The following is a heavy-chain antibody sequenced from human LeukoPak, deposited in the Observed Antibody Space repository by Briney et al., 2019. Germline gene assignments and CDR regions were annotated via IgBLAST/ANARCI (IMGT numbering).Heavy chain of an antibody. D-gene: IGHD2-2*01. J-gene: IGHJ4*02. CDR1: GFTFSSYA. V-gene: IGHV3-30-3*01. Sequence: GRSLRLSCAASGFTFSSYAMHWVRQAPGKGLEWVAVISYDGSNKYYADSVKGRFTISRDNSKNTLYLQMNSLRAEDTAVYYCAKDPGYQVVYCFDYWGQGTLVTVSS. CDR3: AKDPGYQVVYCFDY. CDR2: ISYDGSNK.